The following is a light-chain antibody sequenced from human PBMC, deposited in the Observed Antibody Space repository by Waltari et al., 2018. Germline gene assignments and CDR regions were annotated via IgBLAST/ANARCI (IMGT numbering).Light chain of an antibody. CDR2: SDN. V-gene: IGLV1-44*01. Sequence: QSVLTQPPSASGTPGQRVAISCSGSSSNIETNTVNWYQQLPGTAPKLLIYSDNPRPSGVPDRFSGSKSGTSASLAISGLQSEDEADYYCGAWDDSLNGYVFGTGTKVTVL. J-gene: IGLJ1*01. CDR3: GAWDDSLNGYV. CDR1: SSNIETNT.